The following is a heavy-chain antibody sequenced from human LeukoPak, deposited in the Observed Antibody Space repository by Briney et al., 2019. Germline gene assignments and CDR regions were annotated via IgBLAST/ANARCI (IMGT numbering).Heavy chain of an antibody. V-gene: IGHV3-23*01. CDR1: GFTFSSYA. D-gene: IGHD5-24*01. J-gene: IGHJ4*02. CDR3: AREERWLQYEYYFDY. CDR2: ISGSGGST. Sequence: GGSLRLSCAASGFTFSSYAMSWVRQAPGKGLEWVSAISGSGGSTYYADSVKGRFTISRDNSKNTLYLQMNSLRAEDTAVYYCAREERWLQYEYYFDYWGQGTLVTVSS.